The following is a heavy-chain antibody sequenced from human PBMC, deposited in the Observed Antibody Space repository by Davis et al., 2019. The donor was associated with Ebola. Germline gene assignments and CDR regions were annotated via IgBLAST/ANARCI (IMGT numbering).Heavy chain of an antibody. CDR2: ISAYNGNT. D-gene: IGHD5-24*01. Sequence: ASVKVSCKVSGYTLTELSVHWVRQAPGQGLEWMGWISAYNGNTNYAHKLQDRVTMTTDTSTSTAYMELKSLRPDDTAIYYCARDHSGYNYFYYGMDVWGRGTTVTVSS. J-gene: IGHJ6*04. V-gene: IGHV1-18*01. CDR1: GYTLTELS. CDR3: ARDHSGYNYFYYGMDV.